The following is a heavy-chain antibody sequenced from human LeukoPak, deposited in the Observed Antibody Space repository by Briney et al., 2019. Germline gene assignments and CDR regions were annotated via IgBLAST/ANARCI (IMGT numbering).Heavy chain of an antibody. Sequence: SVKVSRKASGGSFSDYSISWVRQAPGQGLEWMGRIIAILDTAHYAQKFQGRFTITADKSTTTVYMELSSLRSDDTAVYYCVRSGYDYDWFDPWGQGTLVTVSS. CDR3: VRSGYDYDWFDP. CDR2: IIAILDTA. CDR1: GGSFSDYS. D-gene: IGHD5-12*01. J-gene: IGHJ5*02. V-gene: IGHV1-69*08.